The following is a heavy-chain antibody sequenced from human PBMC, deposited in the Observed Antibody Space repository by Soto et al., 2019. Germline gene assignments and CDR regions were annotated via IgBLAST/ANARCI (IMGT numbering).Heavy chain of an antibody. J-gene: IGHJ4*02. CDR1: GGSFSSYF. Sequence: QVHLQESGPGLVKPSETLSLTCTVSGGSFSSYFWSWFRQPPGKGLEWMGFVYYTGNTNYDPSLKSRVSISIDTSKNQFSLRLTSVTAADTAMYYCTRGGSLWFGAQDSWGQGTLVTVSS. D-gene: IGHD3-10*01. CDR3: TRGGSLWFGAQDS. V-gene: IGHV4-59*01. CDR2: VYYTGNT.